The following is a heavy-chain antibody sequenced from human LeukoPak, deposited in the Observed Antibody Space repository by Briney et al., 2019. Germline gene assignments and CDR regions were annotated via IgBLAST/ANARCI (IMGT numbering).Heavy chain of an antibody. Sequence: GGSLRLSCAASGFTFSNYAMSWVRQAPGKGLEWVSAISGSGGSTYYADSVKGRFTISRDNSKNTLYLQMNSLRAEDTAVYYCAKDEAGDGYNLFDYWGQGTLVTVSS. CDR1: GFTFSNYA. D-gene: IGHD5-24*01. CDR2: ISGSGGST. V-gene: IGHV3-23*01. CDR3: AKDEAGDGYNLFDY. J-gene: IGHJ4*02.